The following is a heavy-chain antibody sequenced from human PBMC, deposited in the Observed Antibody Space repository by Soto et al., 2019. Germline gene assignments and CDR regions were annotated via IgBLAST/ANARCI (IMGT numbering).Heavy chain of an antibody. Sequence: EVQLVESGGGLVQPGGSLRLSCVASGITVSGNYMSWVRQAPGKGLECVSVIYSGGNTYYVDSVKGRFTISRDNSKNVLFLQMNSLRAEDTAVYYCTISGYISGWSAFDIWGQGTMVTVSS. CDR3: TISGYISGWSAFDI. J-gene: IGHJ3*02. CDR1: GITVSGNY. CDR2: IYSGGNT. D-gene: IGHD6-19*01. V-gene: IGHV3-66*01.